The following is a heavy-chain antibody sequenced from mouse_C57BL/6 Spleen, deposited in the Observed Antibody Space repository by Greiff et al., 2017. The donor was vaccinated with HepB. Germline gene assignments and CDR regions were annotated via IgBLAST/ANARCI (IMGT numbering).Heavy chain of an antibody. Sequence: EVQLQQSGAELVRPGASVKLSCTASGFNIKDYYMHWVKQRPEQGLEWIGRFDAEDGDTEYTPKFQGKATLTADPSSNTAYQKLSSLTSENTAVYYCTKSYCDFDYRGQGTTLTVSS. CDR2: FDAEDGDT. CDR1: GFNIKDYY. D-gene: IGHD1-1*01. V-gene: IGHV14-1*01. J-gene: IGHJ2*01. CDR3: TKSYCDFDY.